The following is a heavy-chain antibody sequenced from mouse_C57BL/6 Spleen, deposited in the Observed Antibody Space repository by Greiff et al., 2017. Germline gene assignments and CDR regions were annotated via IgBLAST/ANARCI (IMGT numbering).Heavy chain of an antibody. CDR2: ISYSGST. CDR1: GYSITSGYD. J-gene: IGHJ3*01. Sequence: EVKLMESGPGMVKPSQSLSLTCTVTGYSITSGYDWHWIRHFPGNKLEWMGYISYSGSTNYNPSLKSRISITHDTSKNHFFLKLNSVTTEDTATYYCASYGNYEGFAYWGQGTLVTVSA. D-gene: IGHD2-1*01. V-gene: IGHV3-1*01. CDR3: ASYGNYEGFAY.